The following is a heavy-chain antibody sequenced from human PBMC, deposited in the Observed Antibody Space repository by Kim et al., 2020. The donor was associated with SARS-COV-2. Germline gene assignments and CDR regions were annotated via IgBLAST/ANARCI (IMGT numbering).Heavy chain of an antibody. Sequence: SETLSLTCTVSGGSISSGGYYWSWIRQLPGKGLEWIGFIYYSGSTYYTPSLKSRVSISIDTSKNQFSLKLTSVTAADTGVYYCARDPATVRGPGVGYYYYGLDAWGQGTTVTVSS. CDR2: IYYSGST. V-gene: IGHV4-31*03. J-gene: IGHJ6*02. CDR3: ARDPATVRGPGVGYYYYGLDA. CDR1: GGSISSGGYY. D-gene: IGHD3-10*01.